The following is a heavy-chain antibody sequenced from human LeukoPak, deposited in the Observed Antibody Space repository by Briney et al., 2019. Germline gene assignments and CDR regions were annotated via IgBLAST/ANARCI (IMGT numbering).Heavy chain of an antibody. D-gene: IGHD1-14*01. V-gene: IGHV3-74*01. CDR2: INPGGSSI. CDR3: ARSNQADDY. CDR1: GFTFSSYW. Sequence: GGSLRLPCAASGFTFSSYWMHWVRQVPGKGLVWVARINPGGSSITSADSVKGRFTISGANAKNTLYLQMDSLRAEDTGVYYCARSNQADDYWGQGTLVTVSS. J-gene: IGHJ4*02.